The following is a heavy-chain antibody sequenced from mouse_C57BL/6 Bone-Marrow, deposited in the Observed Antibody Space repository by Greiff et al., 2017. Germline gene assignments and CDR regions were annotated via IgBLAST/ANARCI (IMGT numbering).Heavy chain of an antibody. V-gene: IGHV5-17*01. J-gene: IGHJ3*01. CDR1: GFTFSDYG. CDR2: ISSGSSTI. D-gene: IGHD2-10*02. Sequence: EVQLVESGGGLVKPGGSLKLSCAASGFTFSDYGMHWVRQAPEKGLEWVAYISSGSSTIYYAATVKGRFTISRDNAKNTLFLQMTSLRSEDTAMYYCARPEYGNYGFAYWGQGTLVTVSA. CDR3: ARPEYGNYGFAY.